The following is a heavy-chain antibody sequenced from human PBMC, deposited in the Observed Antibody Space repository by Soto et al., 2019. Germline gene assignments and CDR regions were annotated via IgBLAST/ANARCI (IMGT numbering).Heavy chain of an antibody. V-gene: IGHV4-31*06. D-gene: IGHD1-1*01. CDR3: SKNETTRPWFDP. CDR1: GGSIRNGNYY. CDR2: IYYIGTT. J-gene: IGHJ5*02. Sequence: SETLSLTCTVSGGSIRNGNYYWSWIRQLPGKGLEWIGNIYYIGTTSYNPSLKSRVIISIDTSKNQFSLELTSVLAADTAVYYWSKNETTRPWFDPWGQGTLVTVSS.